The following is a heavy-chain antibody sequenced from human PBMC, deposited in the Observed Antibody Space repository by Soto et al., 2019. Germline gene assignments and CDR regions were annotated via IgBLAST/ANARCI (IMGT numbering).Heavy chain of an antibody. D-gene: IGHD5-18*01. J-gene: IGHJ2*01. CDR3: ARDYDVNTALDYWYFDL. CDR2: IYTSGRT. Sequence: QVQLQESGPGLVKPSESLSLTCTVSGGSIGNYYWAWIRQSAGKGLEWIGRIYTSGRTHYNPSLTGRVPMSIDTSKNQFSLRLTSVTAADTAMYYCARDYDVNTALDYWYFDLWGRGTLVTVSS. CDR1: GGSIGNYY. V-gene: IGHV4-4*07.